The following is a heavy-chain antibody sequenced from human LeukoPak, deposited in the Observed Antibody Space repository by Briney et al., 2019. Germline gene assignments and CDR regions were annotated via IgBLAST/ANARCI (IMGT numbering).Heavy chain of an antibody. CDR1: GGSISSYY. CDR2: IYSSGST. D-gene: IGHD3-10*01. V-gene: IGHV4-4*09. J-gene: IGHJ6*03. Sequence: SETLSLTCTVSGGSISSYYWSWIRQPPGKGLEWIGYIYSSGSTNYNPSLNSRVTISVDTSKNQFSLKLTSVTAADTAVYYCASTTTTYYPYFNYYRGVGGKGPTVTVSS. CDR3: ASTTTTYYPYFNYYRGV.